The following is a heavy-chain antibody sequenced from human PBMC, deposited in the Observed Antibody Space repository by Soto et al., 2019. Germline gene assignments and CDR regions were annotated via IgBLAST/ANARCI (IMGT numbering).Heavy chain of an antibody. CDR3: AKDGATRALFGP. CDR2: ISDTGDNT. D-gene: IGHD1-26*01. Sequence: EVQLLESGGGLVQPGGSLRLSCAASGFTFSRSAMNLVRQVPGKGLEWVSLISDTGDNTYYADSVKCRFTIFRDNSKTMLYLQMNSLRAEDTAVHYCAKDGATRALFGPWGQGTLVTVSS. CDR1: GFTFSRSA. J-gene: IGHJ5*02. V-gene: IGHV3-23*01.